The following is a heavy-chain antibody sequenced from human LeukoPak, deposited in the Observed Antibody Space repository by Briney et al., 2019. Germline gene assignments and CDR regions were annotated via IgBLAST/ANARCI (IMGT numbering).Heavy chain of an antibody. Sequence: GGSLRLSCAASGFTFSNAWMSWVRQAPGKGLEWVANTKQDGSEKYYVDSVKGRFTISRDNAKNSLYLQMNSLRAEDTAVYYCARTRWLQSYYFDYWGQGTLVTVSS. CDR2: TKQDGSEK. D-gene: IGHD5-24*01. V-gene: IGHV3-7*01. J-gene: IGHJ4*02. CDR1: GFTFSNAW. CDR3: ARTRWLQSYYFDY.